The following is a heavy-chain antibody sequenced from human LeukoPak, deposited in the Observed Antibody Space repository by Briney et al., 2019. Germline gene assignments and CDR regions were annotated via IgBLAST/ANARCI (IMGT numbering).Heavy chain of an antibody. D-gene: IGHD3-16*01. CDR2: IYYSGST. CDR1: GGSISSSSYY. CDR3: AREGGSYGGYLDY. J-gene: IGHJ4*02. Sequence: PSETLSLTCTVSGGSISSSSYYWGWIRQPPGKGLEWIGSIYYSGSTYYDPSLKSRVTISVDTSKNQFSLKLSSVTAADTAVYYCAREGGSYGGYLDYWGQGTPVTVSS. V-gene: IGHV4-39*07.